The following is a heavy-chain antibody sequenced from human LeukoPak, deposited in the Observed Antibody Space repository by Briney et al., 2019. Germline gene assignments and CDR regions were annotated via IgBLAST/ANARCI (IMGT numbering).Heavy chain of an antibody. Sequence: PGGSLRLSCAASGFTFSSYSMNWVRQAPGKELEWVSSISSSCSYIYYADSVKGRFTISRDNAKNSLYLQMNSLRAEDTAVYYCARARVFGVVIMDYYYYMDVWGKGTTVTVSS. J-gene: IGHJ6*03. CDR3: ARARVFGVVIMDYYYYMDV. V-gene: IGHV3-21*01. D-gene: IGHD3-3*01. CDR1: GFTFSSYS. CDR2: ISSSCSYI.